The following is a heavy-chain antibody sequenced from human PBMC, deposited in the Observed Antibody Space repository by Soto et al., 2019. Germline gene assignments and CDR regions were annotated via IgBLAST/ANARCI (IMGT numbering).Heavy chain of an antibody. CDR3: AGGDYYYDSSGLDY. D-gene: IGHD3-22*01. CDR2: IYHSGST. Sequence: SETLSLTCAVSGGSISSGGYSWSWIRQPPGKGLEWIGYIYHSGSTYYNPSLKSRVTISVDRSKNQFSLKLSSVTAADTAVYYCAGGDYYYDSSGLDYWGQGTLVTVSS. J-gene: IGHJ4*02. V-gene: IGHV4-30-2*01. CDR1: GGSISSGGYS.